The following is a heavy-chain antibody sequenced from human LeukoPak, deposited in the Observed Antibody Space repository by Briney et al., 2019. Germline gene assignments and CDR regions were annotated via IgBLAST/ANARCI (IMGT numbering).Heavy chain of an antibody. J-gene: IGHJ4*02. CDR2: IYYSGST. CDR3: ARVESEWQLGY. V-gene: IGHV4-59*01. Sequence: SGPGLVKPSETLSLTCIVSGGSISSYYWSWIRQPPGKGLEWIGYIYYSGSTNCNPSLKSRVTISVDTSKNQFSLKLSSVTAADTAVYYCARVESEWQLGYWGQGTLVTVSS. CDR1: GGSISSYY. D-gene: IGHD6-6*01.